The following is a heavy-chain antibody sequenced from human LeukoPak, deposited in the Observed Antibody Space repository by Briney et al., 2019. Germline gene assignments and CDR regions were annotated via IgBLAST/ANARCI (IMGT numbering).Heavy chain of an antibody. CDR3: ARRVGSGWPVQH. J-gene: IGHJ1*01. CDR1: GYTFSSYD. Sequence: GASVKVSCKASGYTFSSYDINWVRQATGQGLEWMGWMNPNSGNTGYAQKFRGRLNVTRNTSISTAYMELSSLRSEDTAVYYCARRVGSGWPVQHWGQGTLVTVSS. V-gene: IGHV1-8*01. D-gene: IGHD6-19*01. CDR2: MNPNSGNT.